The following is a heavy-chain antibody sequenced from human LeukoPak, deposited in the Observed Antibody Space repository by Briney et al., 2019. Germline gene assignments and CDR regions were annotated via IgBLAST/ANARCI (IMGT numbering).Heavy chain of an antibody. CDR1: GYTFTSYG. CDR3: ARANSPVLLWFGELNDAFDI. D-gene: IGHD3-10*01. J-gene: IGHJ3*02. Sequence: ASVKVSCKASGYTFTSYGISWVRQAPGQGLEWMGWIPGYNGNTNYAQKLQGRVTMTTDTSTSTVYMELRSLRSDDTAVYYCARANSPVLLWFGELNDAFDIWGQGTMVTVSS. V-gene: IGHV1-18*01. CDR2: IPGYNGNT.